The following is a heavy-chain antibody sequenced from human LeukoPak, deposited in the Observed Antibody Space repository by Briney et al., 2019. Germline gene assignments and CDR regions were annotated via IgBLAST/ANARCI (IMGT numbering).Heavy chain of an antibody. Sequence: PGGSLRLSCAASGFTFSSYGMNWVRQAPGKGLEWVSYISSSGSTIYYADSVKGRFTISRDNAKNSLYLQVNSLRVEDTAVYYCVGYCSTTGCADHGYWGQGTLVTVSS. CDR2: ISSSGSTI. V-gene: IGHV3-48*04. D-gene: IGHD2-2*01. CDR1: GFTFSSYG. J-gene: IGHJ4*02. CDR3: VGYCSTTGCADHGY.